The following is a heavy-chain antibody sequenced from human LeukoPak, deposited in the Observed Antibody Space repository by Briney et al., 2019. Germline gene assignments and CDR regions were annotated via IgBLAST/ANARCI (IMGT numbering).Heavy chain of an antibody. CDR1: GFTVSSNY. V-gene: IGHV3-7*01. CDR2: IKQDGSET. CDR3: ARQRGSGCLDY. D-gene: IGHD6-19*01. J-gene: IGHJ4*02. Sequence: PGGSLRLSCAVSGFTVSSNYMSWVRQAPGKGLEWVANIKQDGSETYYVDSVKGRFTISRDNAKNSLSLQMNSLRAEDTAVYYCARQRGSGCLDYWGQGTLVTVSS.